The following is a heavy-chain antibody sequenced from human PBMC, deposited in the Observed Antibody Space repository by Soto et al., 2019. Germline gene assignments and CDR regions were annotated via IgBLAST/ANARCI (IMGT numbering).Heavy chain of an antibody. V-gene: IGHV4-39*07. CDR1: GGSINNSTYY. CDR2: IYYSGST. Sequence: AETLSLTCTVSGGSINNSTYYWGWIRQPPGKGLEWIGSIYYSGSTYYNPSLKSRVTISVDRSKNQFSLKLSSVTAADTAVYYCARVPDRWGQGTLVTVSS. J-gene: IGHJ5*02. D-gene: IGHD2-2*01. CDR3: ARVPDR.